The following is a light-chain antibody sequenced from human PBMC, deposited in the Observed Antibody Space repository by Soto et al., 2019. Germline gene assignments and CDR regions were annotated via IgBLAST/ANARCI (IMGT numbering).Light chain of an antibody. CDR2: GAS. CDR1: QSVRSN. V-gene: IGKV3-15*01. CDR3: QQYNNLYT. Sequence: EIVMTQSPATLSVSPGERATLSCRASQSVRSNLAWYQQKPGQAPRLLIYGASTRATGIPARFSGSVSGTEFTLTISSLQSEDFAVYYCQQYNNLYTFGQGTRLEIK. J-gene: IGKJ2*01.